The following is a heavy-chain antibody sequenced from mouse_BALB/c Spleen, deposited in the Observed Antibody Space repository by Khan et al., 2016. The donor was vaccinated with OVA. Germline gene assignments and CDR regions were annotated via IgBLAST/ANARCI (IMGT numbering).Heavy chain of an antibody. CDR2: INPYNAGT. V-gene: IGHV1S136*01. CDR1: GYTFTNYV. D-gene: IGHD4-1*01. J-gene: IGHJ3*01. CDR3: AREASSWDFSFPY. Sequence: VRLQQSGPELVEPGASVKMSCKASGYTFTNYVMHWVKQKPGQGLEWIGYINPYNAGTRYNEKFKGKATLTSDISSTTAYMELSSLTSEYSAVYYCAREASSWDFSFPYWGQGTLVTVSA.